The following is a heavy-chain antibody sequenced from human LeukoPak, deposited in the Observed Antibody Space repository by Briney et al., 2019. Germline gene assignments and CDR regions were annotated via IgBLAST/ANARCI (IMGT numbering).Heavy chain of an antibody. CDR3: ARAGPLSSGYFPH. Sequence: GSSVKVSCKASGGTFSSYAISWVRQAPGQGLEWMGRIIPILGIANYAHKFQGRGTITADKSTSTAYMELSSLRSEDTAVYYCARAGPLSSGYFPHWGQGTLVTVSS. CDR1: GGTFSSYA. V-gene: IGHV1-69*04. J-gene: IGHJ1*01. CDR2: IIPILGIA. D-gene: IGHD1-26*01.